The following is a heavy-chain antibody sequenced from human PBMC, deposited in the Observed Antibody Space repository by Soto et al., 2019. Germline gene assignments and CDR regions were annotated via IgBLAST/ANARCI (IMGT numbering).Heavy chain of an antibody. CDR2: ISGSGGST. D-gene: IGHD3-22*01. Sequence: GGSLRLSCAASGFTFSSYAMSWVRQAPGKGLEWVSAISGSGGSTYYADSVKGRFTISRDKSKNTLYLQMNSLRAEDTAVYYCAKYQIVTYCYDSSDYPYDFDFWGQGTLVTVSS. J-gene: IGHJ4*02. CDR3: AKYQIVTYCYDSSDYPYDFDF. V-gene: IGHV3-23*01. CDR1: GFTFSSYA.